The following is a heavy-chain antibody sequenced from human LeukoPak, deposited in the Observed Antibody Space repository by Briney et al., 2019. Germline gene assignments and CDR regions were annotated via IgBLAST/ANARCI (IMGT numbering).Heavy chain of an antibody. Sequence: GGSLRLSCAASGFTFSSYEMNWVRQAPGKGLEWVSYISSSGSTIYYADSVKGRFTISRDNAKNSLYLQMNSLRAEDTAVYYCARDGSGSYVLYYYYGMDGWGKGTTVTVSS. V-gene: IGHV3-48*03. J-gene: IGHJ6*04. CDR3: ARDGSGSYVLYYYYGMDG. D-gene: IGHD3-10*01. CDR2: ISSSGSTI. CDR1: GFTFSSYE.